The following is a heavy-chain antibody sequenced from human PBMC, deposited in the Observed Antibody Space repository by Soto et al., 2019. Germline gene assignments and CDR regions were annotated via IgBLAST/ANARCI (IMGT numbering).Heavy chain of an antibody. CDR1: GFTFSSYA. D-gene: IGHD3-22*01. Sequence: EVQLLESGGGLVQPGGSLRLSCAASGFTFSSYAMSWVRQAPGKGLEWVSAISGSGGSTYYADSVKGRFTISRDNSNNTLYLQMNSLRAEDTAVYYCAKKSGSDGYSYSDYWGQGTLVTVSS. V-gene: IGHV3-23*01. CDR3: AKKSGSDGYSYSDY. J-gene: IGHJ4*02. CDR2: ISGSGGST.